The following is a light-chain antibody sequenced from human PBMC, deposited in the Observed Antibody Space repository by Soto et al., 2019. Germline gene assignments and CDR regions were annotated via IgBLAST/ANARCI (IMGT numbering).Light chain of an antibody. V-gene: IGLV2-14*01. CDR2: EVT. Sequence: QCALTQAASGSGSPGQSITISCTGTSSDVGAYNYVSWFQQHPGKAPKLVIYEVTKRPSGVSNRFSGSKSGSTASLTISGLQAEDEADYYCSSYTTISTRLFGGGTKLTVL. J-gene: IGLJ2*01. CDR3: SSYTTISTRL. CDR1: SSDVGAYNY.